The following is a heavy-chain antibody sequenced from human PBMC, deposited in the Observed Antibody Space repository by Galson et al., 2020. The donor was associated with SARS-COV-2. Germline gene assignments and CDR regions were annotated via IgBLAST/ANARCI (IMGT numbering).Heavy chain of an antibody. J-gene: IGHJ4*02. D-gene: IGHD3-22*01. CDR3: ASYSSGYYYDSNFDY. CDR1: GGSISSSSYY. Sequence: SETLSLTCTVSGGSISSSSYYWGWIRQPPGKGPEWIGSIYYSGSTYYNPSLKSRVTISVDTSKNQFSLKLSSVTAADTAVYYCASYSSGYYYDSNFDYWGQGTLVTGSS. V-gene: IGHV4-39*07. CDR2: IYYSGST.